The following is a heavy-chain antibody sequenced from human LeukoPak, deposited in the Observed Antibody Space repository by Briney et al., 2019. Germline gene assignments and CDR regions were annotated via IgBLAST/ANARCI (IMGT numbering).Heavy chain of an antibody. CDR1: GFTFSSYS. D-gene: IGHD3-16*01. J-gene: IGHJ3*02. CDR3: VRDTFSPDAFDI. Sequence: GGSLRLSCAASGFTFSSYSMNWVRRAPGKGLEWVSSISTSSSYIYSVDSVKGRFTISRDNAKNSLYLQMNSLRAEDTAVYYCVRDTFSPDAFDIWGQGTMVTVSS. CDR2: ISTSSSYI. V-gene: IGHV3-21*01.